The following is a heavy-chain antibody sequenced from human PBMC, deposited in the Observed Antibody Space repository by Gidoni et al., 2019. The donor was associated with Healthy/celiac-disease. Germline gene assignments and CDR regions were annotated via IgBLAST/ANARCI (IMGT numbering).Heavy chain of an antibody. J-gene: IGHJ4*02. CDR1: EFTVSSYS. CDR3: ARAKDSSGWVAYFDY. CDR2: ISSSSSYI. V-gene: IGHV3-21*01. D-gene: IGHD6-19*01. Sequence: EVRLVESGGGLVKPGRSLRLSCAASEFTVSSYSMNWVRQAPGKGLEWVSSISSSSSYIYYADSVKGRFTISRDNAKNSLYLQMNSLRAEDTAVYYCARAKDSSGWVAYFDYWGQGTLVTVSS.